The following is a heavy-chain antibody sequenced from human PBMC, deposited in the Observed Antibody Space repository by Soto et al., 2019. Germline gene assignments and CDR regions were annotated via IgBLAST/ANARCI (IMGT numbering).Heavy chain of an antibody. CDR2: TYYRSTWSY. CDR3: ARLIGNSWLDS. D-gene: IGHD2-8*01. CDR1: GDSVSTNSAT. Sequence: QVQLQQSGPGLVKPSQTLSLTCAISGDSVSTNSATWDWIRQSPSRGLEWLGRTYYRSTWSYDYARSVPGRITINPDTSNTQLSLHLNSVTPDDTAVYYCARLIGNSWLDSWGQGTLVTVSS. V-gene: IGHV6-1*01. J-gene: IGHJ5*01.